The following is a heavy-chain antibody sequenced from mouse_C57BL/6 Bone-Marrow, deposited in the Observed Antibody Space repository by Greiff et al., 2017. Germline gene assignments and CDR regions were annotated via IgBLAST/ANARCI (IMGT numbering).Heavy chain of an antibody. D-gene: IGHD4-1*01. V-gene: IGHV3-6*01. Sequence: EVQLQQSGPGLVKPSQSLSLTCSVTGYSITSGYYWNWIRQFPGNKLEWMGYISYDGSNNYNPSLKNRISITRDTSKNQFFLKLNSVTTEDTATYYCARELGHFDYWGQGTTLTVSS. CDR2: ISYDGSN. CDR1: GYSITSGYY. J-gene: IGHJ2*01. CDR3: ARELGHFDY.